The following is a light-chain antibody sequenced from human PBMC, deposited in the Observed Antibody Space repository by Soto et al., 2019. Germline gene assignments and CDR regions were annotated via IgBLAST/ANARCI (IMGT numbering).Light chain of an antibody. J-gene: IGKJ2*01. Sequence: AIRMTQSPSSFSASTGDRVTITCRASQGISSYLAWYQQKPGKAPKLLIYAASTLQSGVPSRFSGSGSARDFTLTISCLQSEDFATYYCQQYYSYPMYTFGQGTKLEIK. CDR2: AAS. V-gene: IGKV1-8*01. CDR1: QGISSY. CDR3: QQYYSYPMYT.